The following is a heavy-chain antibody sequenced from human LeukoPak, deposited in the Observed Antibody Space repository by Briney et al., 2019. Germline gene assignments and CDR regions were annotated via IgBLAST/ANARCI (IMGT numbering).Heavy chain of an antibody. D-gene: IGHD4-17*01. V-gene: IGHV4-4*09. CDR1: GGSISSYY. J-gene: IGHJ5*02. CDR3: ARHSDYGDYNNWFDP. Sequence: SETLCLTCTVSGGSISSYYWSWIRQPPGKGLEWIGYIYTSGSTNYNPSLKSRVTIPVDTSKNQFSLKLSSVTAADTAVYYCARHSDYGDYNNWFDPWGQGTLVTVSS. CDR2: IYTSGST.